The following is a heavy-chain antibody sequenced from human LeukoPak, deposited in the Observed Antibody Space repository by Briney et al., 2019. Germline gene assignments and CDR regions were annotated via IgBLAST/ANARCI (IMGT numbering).Heavy chain of an antibody. V-gene: IGHV1-2*02. J-gene: IGHJ4*02. CDR2: INSNSGGT. CDR3: ARDSGYSSSWYYGYFDY. CDR1: GYTFTGYY. Sequence: ASVKVSCKASGYTFTGYYMHWVRQAPGQGLEWMGWINSNSGGTNYAQKFQGRVTMTRDTSISTAYMELSRLRSEDTAVYYCARDSGYSSSWYYGYFDYWGQGTLVTVSS. D-gene: IGHD6-13*01.